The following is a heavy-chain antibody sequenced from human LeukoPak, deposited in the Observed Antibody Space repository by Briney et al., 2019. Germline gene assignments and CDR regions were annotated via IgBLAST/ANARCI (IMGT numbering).Heavy chain of an antibody. V-gene: IGHV3-30*18. CDR2: ISYDGSNK. CDR1: GFTFSYYG. CDR3: AKDYYDSSGYYNDAFDM. D-gene: IGHD3-22*01. J-gene: IGHJ3*02. Sequence: GRSLRLSCAASGFTFSYYGMHWVRQAPGKGLEWVAVISYDGSNKYYAESVKGRFTISRDNSKNTLYLQMNSLRAEDTAVYYCAKDYYDSSGYYNDAFDMWGQGTVVTVSS.